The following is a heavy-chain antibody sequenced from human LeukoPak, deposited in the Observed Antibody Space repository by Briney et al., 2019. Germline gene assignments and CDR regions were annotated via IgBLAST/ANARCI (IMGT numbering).Heavy chain of an antibody. CDR3: TSRYDSSGYSKED. CDR2: IRSKANSYAT. J-gene: IGHJ4*02. CDR1: GFTFSGSA. Sequence: GGSLRLSCAASGFTFSGSAMHWVRQASGKGLEWVGRIRSKANSYATAYAASVKGRFTISRDDSKNTAYLQMNSLKTEDTAVYYCTSRYDSSGYSKEDWGQGTLVTVFS. D-gene: IGHD3-22*01. V-gene: IGHV3-73*01.